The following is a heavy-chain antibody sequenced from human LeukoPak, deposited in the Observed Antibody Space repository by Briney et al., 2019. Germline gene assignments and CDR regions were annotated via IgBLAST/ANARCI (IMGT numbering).Heavy chain of an antibody. Sequence: GGSLRLSCAASGFTFSSYAMSWVRQAPGKGLEWVASISMSGRYIYYAGSVRGRFTISRDNGRNSVYLQMTGLRIEDTATYFCARWLDGYTPLDYWGQGVLVTV. J-gene: IGHJ4*02. CDR3: ARWLDGYTPLDY. V-gene: IGHV3-21*01. CDR1: GFTFSSYA. CDR2: ISMSGRYI. D-gene: IGHD5-24*01.